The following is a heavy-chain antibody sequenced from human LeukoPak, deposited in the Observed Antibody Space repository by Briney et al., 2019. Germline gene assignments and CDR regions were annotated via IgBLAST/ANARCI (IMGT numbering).Heavy chain of an antibody. CDR1: GFTFGDYA. J-gene: IGHJ4*02. CDR3: TSPLGYCSSTSCPEFDD. V-gene: IGHV3-49*03. D-gene: IGHD2-2*01. Sequence: PGGSLRLSCTASGFTFGDYAMSWFRQAPGKGLEWVGFIRSKACGGKTEYAASVKGRFTMSRDDSKSISYMQMNGLKTEDTAWYYCTSPLGYCSSTSCPEFDDWGQGTLVTVSS. CDR2: IRSKACGGKT.